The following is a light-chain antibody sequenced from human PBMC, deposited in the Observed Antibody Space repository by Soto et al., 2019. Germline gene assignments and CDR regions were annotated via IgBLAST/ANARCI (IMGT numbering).Light chain of an antibody. V-gene: IGKV1-8*01. CDR3: QQYYSYPPV. CDR2: AAS. CDR1: QGISSY. J-gene: IGKJ5*01. Sequence: AIRMTQSPSSLSASTGARVPITCRASQGISSYLAWYPQKPGKAPKLLIYAASTLQSGVPSRFSGSGSGTDFTLTISCLQSEDFATYYCQQYYSYPPVFGQGTRLEIK.